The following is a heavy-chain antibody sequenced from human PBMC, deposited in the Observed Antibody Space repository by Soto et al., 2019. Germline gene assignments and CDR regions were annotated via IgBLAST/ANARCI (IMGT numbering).Heavy chain of an antibody. CDR1: GYTFTNY. J-gene: IGHJ4*02. Sequence: QAQLVQSGAEAKRPGTSVKVSCKVSGYTFTNYFHWILQAPGQVLEWMGWMNPNDGDTEYARKFQGRVTLTRDTSITSAYMALRSLTSADTAVSYCAREDWSYVYWGQGTLVTVSS. V-gene: IGHV1-2*02. D-gene: IGHD1-26*01. CDR3: AREDWSYVY. CDR2: MNPNDGDT.